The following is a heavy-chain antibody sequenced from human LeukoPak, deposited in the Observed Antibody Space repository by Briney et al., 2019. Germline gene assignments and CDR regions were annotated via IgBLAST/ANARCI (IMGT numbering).Heavy chain of an antibody. V-gene: IGHV4-34*01. D-gene: IGHD3-22*01. J-gene: IGHJ4*02. Sequence: SETLSLTCAVYGGSFSGYYWSWIRQPPGKELEWIGEINHSGSTNYNPSLKSRVTISVEKSKNQFSLKLSSVTAADTAVYYCARDISSGYFTYWGQGTLVTVSS. CDR3: ARDISSGYFTY. CDR2: INHSGST. CDR1: GGSFSGYY.